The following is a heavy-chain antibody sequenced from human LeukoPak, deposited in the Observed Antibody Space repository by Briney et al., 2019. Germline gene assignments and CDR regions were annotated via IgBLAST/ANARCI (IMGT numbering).Heavy chain of an antibody. CDR1: GGSISSGGYY. Sequence: SQTLSLTCTVSGGSISSGGYYWSWIRQPPGKGLEWIGEINHSGSTNYNPSLKSRVTISVDTSKNQFSLKLSSVTAADTAVYYCAGLYCSSTSCADYWGQGTLVTVSS. D-gene: IGHD2-2*01. CDR2: INHSGST. V-gene: IGHV4-30-2*01. J-gene: IGHJ4*02. CDR3: AGLYCSSTSCADY.